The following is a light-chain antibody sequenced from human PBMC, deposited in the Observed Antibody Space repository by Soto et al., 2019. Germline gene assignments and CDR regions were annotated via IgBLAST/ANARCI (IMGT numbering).Light chain of an antibody. J-gene: IGLJ2*01. Sequence: QSALTQPASVSGSPGQSITISCTGTSSDVGSYNLVSWYQHHPGKAPKLMIYEGSERPSGVSNRFSGSKSGNTASLTISGLQAEDEADYYCSTYAGAVASGGGTKLTVL. CDR3: STYAGAVA. CDR1: SSDVGSYNL. CDR2: EGS. V-gene: IGLV2-23*01.